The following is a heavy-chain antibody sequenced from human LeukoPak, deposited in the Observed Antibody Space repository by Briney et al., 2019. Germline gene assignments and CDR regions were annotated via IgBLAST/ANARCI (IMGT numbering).Heavy chain of an antibody. Sequence: ASVKVSCKASGYTFTGYYLYWVRQAPGQGLEWVGRINPNSGDSNYAQKFQGRVTMTRDTSISTAYMELRRLRSDDTAVYYCVTYYYGSGSYYGGDYFDYWGQGTLVTVSS. CDR3: VTYYYGSGSYYGGDYFDY. D-gene: IGHD3-10*01. CDR1: GYTFTGYY. CDR2: INPNSGDS. V-gene: IGHV1-2*06. J-gene: IGHJ4*02.